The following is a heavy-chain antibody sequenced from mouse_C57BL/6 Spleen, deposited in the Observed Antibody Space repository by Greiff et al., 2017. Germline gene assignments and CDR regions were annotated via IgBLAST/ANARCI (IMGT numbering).Heavy chain of an antibody. CDR2: IYPGDGDT. CDR1: GYAFSSSW. CDR3: ARTYYYGSSGFDY. J-gene: IGHJ2*01. Sequence: QVQLQQSGPELVKPGASVKISCKASGYAFSSSWMNWVKQRPGKGLEWIGRIYPGDGDTNYNGKFKGKATLTADKSSSTAYMQLSSLTSEDSAVYFCARTYYYGSSGFDYWGQGTTLTVSS. V-gene: IGHV1-82*01. D-gene: IGHD1-1*01.